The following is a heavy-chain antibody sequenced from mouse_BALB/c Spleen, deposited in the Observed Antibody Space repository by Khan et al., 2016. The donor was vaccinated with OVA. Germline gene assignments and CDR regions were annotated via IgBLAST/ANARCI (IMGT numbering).Heavy chain of an antibody. CDR1: GYTFTSYW. CDR2: IYPGNSDI. J-gene: IGHJ2*01. D-gene: IGHD2-1*01. CDR3: TRTGFVNYESGDY. Sequence: VQLKQSGTVLARPGASVKMSCKASGYTFTSYWMHWVKQRPGQGLEWIGAIYPGNSDINYNQKFKGKAKMTAVTSTSTAYMEINSLTNEDSAVYYCTRTGFVNYESGDYWGQGTTLTVAS. V-gene: IGHV1-5*01.